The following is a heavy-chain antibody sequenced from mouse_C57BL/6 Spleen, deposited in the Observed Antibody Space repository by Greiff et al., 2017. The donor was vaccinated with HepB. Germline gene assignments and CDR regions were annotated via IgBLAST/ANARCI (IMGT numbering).Heavy chain of an antibody. CDR1: GYTFTSYW. V-gene: IGHV1-52*01. J-gene: IGHJ4*01. CDR2: IDPSDSET. CDR3: AREWWLLHAMDY. D-gene: IGHD2-3*01. Sequence: QVQLQQPGAELVRPGSSVKLSCKASGYTFTSYWMHWVKQRPIQGLEWIGNIDPSDSETHYNQKFKDKATLTVDKSSSTAYMQLSSLTSEDSAVYYCAREWWLLHAMDYWGQGTSVTVSS.